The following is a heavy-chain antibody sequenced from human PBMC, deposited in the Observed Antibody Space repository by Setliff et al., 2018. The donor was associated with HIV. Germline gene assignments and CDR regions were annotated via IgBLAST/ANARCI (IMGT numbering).Heavy chain of an antibody. CDR1: GYTPTELS. D-gene: IGHD4-4*01. V-gene: IGHV1-24*01. Sequence: ASVKVSCKISGYTPTELSIHWVRQAPGKGLEWMANFDPEDGETCYAQKFQGRLTMTEDTSTDPAYMELSSLRSDDTATYYCATDDYNGDSFDNWGQGTLVTVSS. J-gene: IGHJ4*02. CDR3: ATDDYNGDSFDN. CDR2: FDPEDGET.